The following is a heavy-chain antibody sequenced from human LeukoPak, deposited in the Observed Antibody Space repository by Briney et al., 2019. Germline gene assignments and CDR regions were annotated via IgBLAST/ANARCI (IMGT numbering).Heavy chain of an antibody. CDR3: AKAPSGYYYTFDY. D-gene: IGHD3-22*01. CDR1: GFTFSSYE. V-gene: IGHV3-23*01. CDR2: ISGSGGST. Sequence: PGGSLRLSCAASGFTFSSYEMNWVRQAPGKGLEWVSAISGSGGSTYYADSVKGRFTISRDNSKNTLYLQMNSLRAEDTAVYYCAKAPSGYYYTFDYWGQGTLVTVSS. J-gene: IGHJ4*02.